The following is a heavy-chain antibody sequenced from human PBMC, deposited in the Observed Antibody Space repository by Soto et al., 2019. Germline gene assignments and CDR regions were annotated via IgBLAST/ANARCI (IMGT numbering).Heavy chain of an antibody. V-gene: IGHV3-23*01. CDR3: AKKGRDNWNDADAFDI. CDR2: ISGSGGST. J-gene: IGHJ3*02. D-gene: IGHD1-1*01. CDR1: GFTFSSYA. Sequence: GGSLRLSCAASGFTFSSYAMSWVRQAPGKGLEWVSAISGSGGSTYYADSVKGRFTISRDNSKNTLYLQMNSLRAEDTAVYYCAKKGRDNWNDADAFDILGQGTMVTVSS.